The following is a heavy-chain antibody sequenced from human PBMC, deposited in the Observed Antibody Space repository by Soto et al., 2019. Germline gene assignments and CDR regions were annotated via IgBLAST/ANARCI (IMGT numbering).Heavy chain of an antibody. CDR3: ARLPRDCNKTSCYYADH. V-gene: IGHV5-51*01. J-gene: IGHJ4*02. Sequence: GESLKISCRGSGYDFNTNWFGWGRQLPGRGLEWVGIMYPGDSDTRYNPSLQGHVTLSVDVTVSTAFLQWRSLETSDTGMYFCARLPRDCNKTSCYYADHWGQGTQGTVSS. CDR2: MYPGDSDT. CDR1: GYDFNTNW. D-gene: IGHD3-3*01.